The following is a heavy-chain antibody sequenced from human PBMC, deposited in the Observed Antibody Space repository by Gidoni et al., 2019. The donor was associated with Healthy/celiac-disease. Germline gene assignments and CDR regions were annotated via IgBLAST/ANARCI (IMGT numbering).Heavy chain of an antibody. D-gene: IGHD2-15*01. J-gene: IGHJ5*02. Sequence: QLQLQESVPGLVKPSETLSLTCTVSGGSISSSSYYWGWIRQPPGKGLEWIGSIYYSGSTYYNQSLKSRVTISVDTSKNQFSLKLSSGTAADTAVYYCARHFSGTIVVVVAALTNWFDPWGQGTLVTVSS. V-gene: IGHV4-39*01. CDR2: IYYSGST. CDR1: GGSISSSSYY. CDR3: ARHFSGTIVVVVAALTNWFDP.